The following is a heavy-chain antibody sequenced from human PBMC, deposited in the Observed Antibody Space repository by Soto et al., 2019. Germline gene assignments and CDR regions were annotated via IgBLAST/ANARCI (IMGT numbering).Heavy chain of an antibody. CDR1: GYTFTSYD. D-gene: IGHD6-6*01. Sequence: QVQLVQSGAEVKKPGASVKVSCKASGYTFTSYDINWVRQATGQGLEWMGWMNPNSGNTGYAQKFQGRVTMTRNTSISTAYMELSSLRSEDTAVYYCARERYSSSGWKPQGPDMDVWGQGTTVTVSS. J-gene: IGHJ6*02. V-gene: IGHV1-8*01. CDR2: MNPNSGNT. CDR3: ARERYSSSGWKPQGPDMDV.